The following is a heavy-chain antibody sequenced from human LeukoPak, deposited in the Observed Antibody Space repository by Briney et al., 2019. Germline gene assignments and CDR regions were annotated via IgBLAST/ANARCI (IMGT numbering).Heavy chain of an antibody. V-gene: IGHV3-21*04. CDR3: AKRGIRDSSGWYASYYYYMDV. J-gene: IGHJ6*03. D-gene: IGHD6-19*01. Sequence: PGGSLRLSCAASGFIFSTYNIDWVRQAPGKGLEWVSSISSSSSYIYYADSVKGRFTISRDNSKNTLYLQMNSLRAEDTAVYYCAKRGIRDSSGWYASYYYYMDVWGKGTTATVSS. CDR2: ISSSSSYI. CDR1: GFIFSTYN.